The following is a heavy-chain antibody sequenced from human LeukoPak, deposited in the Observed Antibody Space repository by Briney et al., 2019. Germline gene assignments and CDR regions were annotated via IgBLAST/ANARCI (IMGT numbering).Heavy chain of an antibody. J-gene: IGHJ3*02. D-gene: IGHD3-22*01. CDR2: ISGSGGST. CDR3: AIKGLLQPNGNAFDI. V-gene: IGHV3-23*01. Sequence: GGSLRLSCAASGFTFSSYAMSWVRQAPGKGLEWVSAISGSGGSTYSADSVEGRFTISRDNSKNTLYLQMNSLRAEDTAVYYCAIKGLLQPNGNAFDIWGQGTMVTVSS. CDR1: GFTFSSYA.